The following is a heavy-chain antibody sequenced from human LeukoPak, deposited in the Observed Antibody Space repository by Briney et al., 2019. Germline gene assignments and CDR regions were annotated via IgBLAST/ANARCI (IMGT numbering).Heavy chain of an antibody. CDR2: ISNSGGNI. CDR1: GFTFNKYA. Sequence: GGSLRLSCVASGFTFNKYAMSWVRQAPGRGLEWLSSISNSGGNIDYRNSVKGRFTISRDNSKNTLYLQMESLGAEDTAVYYCARSRQAGNWFDPWGQGTLVTLSS. CDR3: ARSRQAGNWFDP. V-gene: IGHV3-23*01. J-gene: IGHJ5*02. D-gene: IGHD6-6*01.